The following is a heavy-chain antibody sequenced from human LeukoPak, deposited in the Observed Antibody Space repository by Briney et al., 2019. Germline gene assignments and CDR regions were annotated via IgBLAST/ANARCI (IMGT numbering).Heavy chain of an antibody. Sequence: PGGSLRLSCSASGFTFTTYGMNWVRQAPGKGLEWVSGIGGSGTRTYYADSVKGRFTISRDNSKNTLYLQMNSLRDEDTAVYYCAKGHYTDVWGKGTTVTVSS. CDR1: GFTFTTYG. CDR2: IGGSGTRT. CDR3: AKGHYTDV. J-gene: IGHJ6*03. V-gene: IGHV3-23*01.